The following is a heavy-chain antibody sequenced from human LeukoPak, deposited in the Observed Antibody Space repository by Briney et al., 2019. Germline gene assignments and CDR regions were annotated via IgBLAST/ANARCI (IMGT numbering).Heavy chain of an antibody. V-gene: IGHV4-59*01. Sequence: SETLSLTCTVSGGSISSYYWSWIRQPPGKGLDWIWYIYYSGSTNYNPSLKSRVTISVDTSKNQFSLKLSSVTAADTAVYYCASSPVDYYDSSGYYLGYWGQGTLVTVSS. J-gene: IGHJ4*02. CDR2: IYYSGST. CDR3: ASSPVDYYDSSGYYLGY. CDR1: GGSISSYY. D-gene: IGHD3-22*01.